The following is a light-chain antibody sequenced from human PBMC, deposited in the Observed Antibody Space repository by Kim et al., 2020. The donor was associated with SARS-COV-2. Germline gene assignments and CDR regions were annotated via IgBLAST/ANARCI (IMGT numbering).Light chain of an antibody. CDR1: SSNIGKNA. V-gene: IGLV1-36*01. Sequence: QSVLTQPPSVSEAPRQRVTISCSGSSSNIGKNAVNWYQQLPGKAPKLLNYYDTLLTSGVSDRFSGSKSGTSAFLAISGLQSEDEADYYCAAWDDSLTAWVFGGGTQLTVL. CDR2: YDT. J-gene: IGLJ3*02. CDR3: AAWDDSLTAWV.